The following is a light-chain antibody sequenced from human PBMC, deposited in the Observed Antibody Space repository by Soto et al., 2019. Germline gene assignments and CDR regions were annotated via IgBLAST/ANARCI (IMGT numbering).Light chain of an antibody. CDR2: SAS. V-gene: IGKV3-15*01. Sequence: EIVMTQSPATLSVSPGDRATLSCRASQSISTNLGWYQQEPGQAPRLLIYSASTRATGIPARFSGSGSGTEFTLTISSLQSEDFAVYYCQQSNNWPRTFGQGTKVEIK. CDR1: QSISTN. J-gene: IGKJ1*01. CDR3: QQSNNWPRT.